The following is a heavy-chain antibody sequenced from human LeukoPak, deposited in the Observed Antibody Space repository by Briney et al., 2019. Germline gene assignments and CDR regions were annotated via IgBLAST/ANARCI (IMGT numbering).Heavy chain of an antibody. J-gene: IGHJ5*02. Sequence: GASVKVSCKASGGTFGSHTISWVRQAPGQGLDWVGRVIPVLGMATHAQSFQGRVTITADKSTSTAYMELSSLRSEDTAVYYCASLYYDNSGYFSWLDPWGREPWSPSPQ. CDR1: GGTFGSHT. CDR3: ASLYYDNSGYFSWLDP. D-gene: IGHD3-22*01. CDR2: VIPVLGMA. V-gene: IGHV1-69*02.